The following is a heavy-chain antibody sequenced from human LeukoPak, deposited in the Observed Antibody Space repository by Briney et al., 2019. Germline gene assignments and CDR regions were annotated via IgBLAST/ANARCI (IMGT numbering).Heavy chain of an antibody. Sequence: PSETLSLTCTVSGGSISSGSYYWSWIRQPAGKGLEWIGRIYTSGSTNYNPSLKSRVTISVDTSKNQFSLKLSSVTAADTAVYYCARGGYCSSTSCYPIYWFDPWGQGTLVTVSS. D-gene: IGHD2-2*01. V-gene: IGHV4-61*02. CDR2: IYTSGST. CDR1: GGSISSGSYY. J-gene: IGHJ5*02. CDR3: ARGGYCSSTSCYPIYWFDP.